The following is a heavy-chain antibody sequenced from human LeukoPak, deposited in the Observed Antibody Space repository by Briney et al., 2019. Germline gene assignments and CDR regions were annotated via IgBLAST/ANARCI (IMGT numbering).Heavy chain of an antibody. CDR3: ARGIHVRSGLSGDY. V-gene: IGHV3-20*04. J-gene: IGHJ4*02. CDR1: GFTFDDYG. D-gene: IGHD6-25*01. Sequence: PGGSLRLSCAASGFTFDDYGMSWVRQGPGKGLEWVSGINWNGGSTGYADSVKGRFTNSRDNAKNSLYLQMNSLRAEDTALYYCARGIHVRSGLSGDYWGQGTLVTVSS. CDR2: INWNGGST.